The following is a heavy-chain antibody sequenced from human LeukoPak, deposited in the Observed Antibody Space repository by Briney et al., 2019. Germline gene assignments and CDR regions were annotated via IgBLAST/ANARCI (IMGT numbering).Heavy chain of an antibody. J-gene: IGHJ4*02. D-gene: IGHD3-10*01. Sequence: GGSLRLSCAASGFTFSSYSMNWVRQAPGKGLEWVSSISSSSSYIYYADSVKGRFTISRDNAKNSLYLQMNSLRAEDTAVYYCASDGTYYYGSGSYSYWGQGTLVAVSS. CDR3: ASDGTYYYGSGSYSY. CDR1: GFTFSSYS. V-gene: IGHV3-21*01. CDR2: ISSSSSYI.